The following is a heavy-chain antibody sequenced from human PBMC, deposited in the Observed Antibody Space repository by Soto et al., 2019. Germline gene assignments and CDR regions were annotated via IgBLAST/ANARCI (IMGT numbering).Heavy chain of an antibody. J-gene: IGHJ6*02. CDR1: GFTFSSYA. D-gene: IGHD2-15*01. CDR3: ARATVVPYYYYGMDV. CDR2: ISYDGSNK. Sequence: QVQLVESGGGVVQPGRSLRLSCAASGFTFSSYAMHWVRQAPGKGLEWVAVISYDGSNKYYADSVKGRFTISRDNSKNKLYLQMNSLRAEDTAVYYCARATVVPYYYYGMDVWGQGTTVTVSS. V-gene: IGHV3-30-3*01.